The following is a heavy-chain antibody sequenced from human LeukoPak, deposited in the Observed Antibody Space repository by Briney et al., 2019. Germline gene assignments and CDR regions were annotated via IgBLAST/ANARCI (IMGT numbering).Heavy chain of an antibody. CDR1: GFMFEHYA. J-gene: IGHJ4*02. D-gene: IGHD3-10*01. CDR2: ITGIGGGT. CDR3: AKDGGSTLPYYFDW. Sequence: PGGSLRLSCAGSGFMFEHYAMNWVRQAPGRGLEFVSVITGIGGGTYYAESVEGRFTVSRDNSKNTVYLQMNSLRADDTAVYYCAKDGGSTLPYYFDWWGQGTLVTVAS. V-gene: IGHV3-23*01.